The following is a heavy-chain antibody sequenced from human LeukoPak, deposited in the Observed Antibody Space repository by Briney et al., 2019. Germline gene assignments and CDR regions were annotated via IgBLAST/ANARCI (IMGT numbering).Heavy chain of an antibody. CDR3: ARGAPAAGDGPFDI. D-gene: IGHD6-25*01. V-gene: IGHV1-2*02. CDR1: GHTFTDYY. J-gene: IGHJ3*02. CDR2: INPNSGGT. Sequence: ASVKVSCKASGHTFTDYYMHWVRQAPGQGLEWMGWINPNSGGTNYAQKFQGRVTMTSDTSISTAYMELSRLRSDDTAVYFCARGAPAAGDGPFDIWGQGTMVTVSS.